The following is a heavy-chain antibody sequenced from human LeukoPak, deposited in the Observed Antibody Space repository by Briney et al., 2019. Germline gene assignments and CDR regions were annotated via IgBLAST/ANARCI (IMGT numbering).Heavy chain of an antibody. Sequence: PGGSLSLSCAASGFTFSTYWMSWVRQAPGKGVEWVANIKEDGREKYYVDSVKGRFTISRDNAKNSLYLQMNSLRAEDTAMYYCARDSAGNDYWGQGTLVTVSS. CDR3: ARDSAGNDY. CDR1: GFTFSTYW. V-gene: IGHV3-7*01. J-gene: IGHJ4*02. CDR2: IKEDGREK. D-gene: IGHD6-13*01.